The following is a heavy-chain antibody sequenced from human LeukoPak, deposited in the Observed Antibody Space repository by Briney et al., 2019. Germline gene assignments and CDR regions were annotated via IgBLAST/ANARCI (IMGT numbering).Heavy chain of an antibody. CDR1: GFPFSSYW. CDR2: IKQDGSKK. CDR3: TRVGYIDEGIDY. J-gene: IGHJ4*02. D-gene: IGHD5-24*01. V-gene: IGHV3-7*04. Sequence: GRSLRLSCVASGFPFSSYWMTWVRQAPGKGPEWVANIKQDGSKKSYVDSVKGRFTISRDNAKNSLYLQMSSLRAEDTAIYYCTRVGYIDEGIDYWGQGTLVTVSS.